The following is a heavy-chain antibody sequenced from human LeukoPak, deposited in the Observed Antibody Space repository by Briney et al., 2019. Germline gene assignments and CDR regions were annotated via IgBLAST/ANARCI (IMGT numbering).Heavy chain of an antibody. D-gene: IGHD3-22*01. CDR2: IWYDGRNK. V-gene: IGHV3-33*08. J-gene: IGHJ6*02. Sequence: GGSLRLSCAASRFPFTTYAMTWVRQAPGKGLEWVAVIWYDGRNKNYADSVKGRFTISRDNSKNTLFLQMNSPRADDTAVYYCARARPGTVTMIVVVNNGMDVWGQGTTVTVSS. CDR3: ARARPGTVTMIVVVNNGMDV. CDR1: RFPFTTYA.